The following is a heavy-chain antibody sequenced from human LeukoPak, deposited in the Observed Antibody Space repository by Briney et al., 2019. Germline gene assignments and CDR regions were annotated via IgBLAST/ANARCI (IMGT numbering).Heavy chain of an antibody. V-gene: IGHV3-30*04. J-gene: IGHJ4*02. Sequence: GWSLRLSCAASGLSFSNYDMHWVRQAPGKGLEWVAVISRDGNLRFYADSVTGRFTISRDNSRDTLDLQMNSLRVEDTAMYYCARGLSVYWGQGTLVTVSS. CDR1: GLSFSNYD. CDR3: ARGLSVY. CDR2: ISRDGNLR. D-gene: IGHD5/OR15-5a*01.